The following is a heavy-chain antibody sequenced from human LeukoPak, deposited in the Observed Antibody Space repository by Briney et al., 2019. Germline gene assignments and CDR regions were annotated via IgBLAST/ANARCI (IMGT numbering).Heavy chain of an antibody. J-gene: IGHJ4*02. V-gene: IGHV4-59*08. Sequence: SETLSLTCTVSGGPISSYYWSWLRQPPGKALEGIGYIYYSGSTNYNPSLKSRVTISVDTSKNQFSLKLSSVTAADTAVYYCARSDGTGRYYFDYWGQGTLVTVSS. D-gene: IGHD3-10*01. CDR2: IYYSGST. CDR1: GGPISSYY. CDR3: ARSDGTGRYYFDY.